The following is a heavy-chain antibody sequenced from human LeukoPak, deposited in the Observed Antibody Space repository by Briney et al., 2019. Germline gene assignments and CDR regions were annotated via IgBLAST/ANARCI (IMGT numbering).Heavy chain of an antibody. D-gene: IGHD3-3*01. CDR2: ISSSGSTI. CDR3: ASLLRFLEWLDY. CDR1: GFTFSSYE. Sequence: GGSLRLSCAASGFTFSSYEMNWVRQAPGKGLEWVSYISSSGSTIYYADSAKGRFTISRDNAKNSLYLQMNSLRAEDTAVYYCASLLRFLEWLDYWGQGTLVTVSS. V-gene: IGHV3-48*03. J-gene: IGHJ4*02.